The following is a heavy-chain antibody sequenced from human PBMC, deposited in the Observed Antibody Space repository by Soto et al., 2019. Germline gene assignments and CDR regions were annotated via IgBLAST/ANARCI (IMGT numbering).Heavy chain of an antibody. CDR2: IRSKANSYAT. CDR3: TRQGYGPYYGLDV. CDR1: GFTFSGSA. Sequence: EVHLVESEGGLVQPGGSLKLSCAASGFTFSGSAMHWVRQASGNGLEWVGRIRSKANSYATTYAASLKGRFTISRDDSNNTAYLEMNSLTTDDTAVYYCTRQGYGPYYGLDVWGQGTTVTVSS. V-gene: IGHV3-73*01. D-gene: IGHD4-17*01. J-gene: IGHJ6*02.